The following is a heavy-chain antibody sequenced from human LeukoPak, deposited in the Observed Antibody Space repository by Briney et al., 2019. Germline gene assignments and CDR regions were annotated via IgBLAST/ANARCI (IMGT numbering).Heavy chain of an antibody. J-gene: IGHJ4*02. V-gene: IGHV3-15*01. CDR1: GFTFTNAW. CDR3: TTDLGTYYHGSQRLIPIDY. Sequence: PGGSLRLSCVDSGFTFTNAWMSWVRQAPGKGLEWIGRIKSKTDGETTNYAEPVRGRFAISRDDSKSAVYLQMNSLKIEDTAVYYCTTDLGTYYHGSQRLIPIDYWGQGALVTVSS. CDR2: IKSKTDGETT. D-gene: IGHD3-10*01.